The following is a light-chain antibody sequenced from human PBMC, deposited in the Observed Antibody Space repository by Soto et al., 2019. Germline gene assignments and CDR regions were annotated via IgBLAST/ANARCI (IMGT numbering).Light chain of an antibody. J-gene: IGKJ2*01. V-gene: IGKV1-5*03. CDR1: QSISSW. Sequence: DIQMTQSPSTLSASVGDRVTITCRASQSISSWLAWYQQKAGKAPKLLISKASILESGVPSRFSGSGSGTEFTLTISILQPDDFETYYCQHYNSYPYTFGQGTKLEIK. CDR2: KAS. CDR3: QHYNSYPYT.